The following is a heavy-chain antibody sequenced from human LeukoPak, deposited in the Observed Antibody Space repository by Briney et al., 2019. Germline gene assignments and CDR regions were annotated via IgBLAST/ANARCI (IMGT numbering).Heavy chain of an antibody. CDR2: ISYDGSNK. J-gene: IGHJ5*02. CDR1: GFTFSSYA. D-gene: IGHD3-3*01. Sequence: GGSLRLSCAASGFTFSSYAMHWVRQAPGKGLEWVAVISYDGSNKYYADSVKGRFTISRDNSKNTLYLQMNSLRAEDTAVYYCARASPDFWSGPFDPWGQGTLVTVSS. V-gene: IGHV3-30*04. CDR3: ARASPDFWSGPFDP.